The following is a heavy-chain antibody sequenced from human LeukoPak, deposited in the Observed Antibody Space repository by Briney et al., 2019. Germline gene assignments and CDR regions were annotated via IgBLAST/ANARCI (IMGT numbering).Heavy chain of an antibody. V-gene: IGHV5-51*01. Sequence: GESLKISCKGSGYSFTSYWIGWVRQMPGKGLEWMGIIYPGDSDTRYSPSFQGQVTISADKSISTAYLQWSSLKASDTAMYYCARLSGFLEWLLSKYYFDYWGQGTLVTVSS. CDR1: GYSFTSYW. CDR2: IYPGDSDT. D-gene: IGHD3-3*01. J-gene: IGHJ4*02. CDR3: ARLSGFLEWLLSKYYFDY.